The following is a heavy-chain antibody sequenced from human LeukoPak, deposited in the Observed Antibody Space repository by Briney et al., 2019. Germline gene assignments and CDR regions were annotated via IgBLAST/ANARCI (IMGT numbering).Heavy chain of an antibody. CDR2: IYHSGST. Sequence: SETLSLTCAVSGGSISRGGYSWSWIRQPPGKGLEWIGYIYHSGSTYYNPSLKSRVTISVDRSKNQFSLKLSSVTAADTAVYYCARVNTMVRGGSYGMDVWGQGTTVTVSS. J-gene: IGHJ6*02. D-gene: IGHD3-10*01. V-gene: IGHV4-30-2*01. CDR1: GGSISRGGYS. CDR3: ARVNTMVRGGSYGMDV.